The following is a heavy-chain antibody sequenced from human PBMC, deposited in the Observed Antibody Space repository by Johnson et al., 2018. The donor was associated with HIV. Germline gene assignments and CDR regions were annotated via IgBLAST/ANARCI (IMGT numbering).Heavy chain of an antibody. CDR3: ARSWELGETAFDI. Sequence: VQLVESGGGLVQPGGSLRLSCAASGFTFSSYWMSWVRQAPGKGLEWVSLINTGGDTYYADSVKGRFTISRDNSKNTLYLQMNSLRAEDTAVYYCARSWELGETAFDIWGQGTMVTVSS. CDR2: INTGGDT. D-gene: IGHD1-26*01. V-gene: IGHV3-66*02. CDR1: GFTFSSYW. J-gene: IGHJ3*02.